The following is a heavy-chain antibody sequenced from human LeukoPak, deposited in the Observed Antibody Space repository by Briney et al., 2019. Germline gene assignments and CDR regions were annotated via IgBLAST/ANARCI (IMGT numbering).Heavy chain of an antibody. D-gene: IGHD3-3*02. CDR2: ISSSSSYI. CDR3: ARDPGLSPLGAFDI. J-gene: IGHJ3*02. Sequence: PGGSLRLSCAASGFTFSSYWMSWVRQAPGKGLEWVSSISSSSSYIYYADSVKGRFTISRDNAKNSLYLQMNSLRAEDTAVYYCARDPGLSPLGAFDIWGQGTMVTVSS. CDR1: GFTFSSYW. V-gene: IGHV3-21*01.